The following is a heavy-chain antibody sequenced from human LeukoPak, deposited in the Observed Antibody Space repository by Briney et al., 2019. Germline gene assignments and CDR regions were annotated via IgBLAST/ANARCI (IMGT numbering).Heavy chain of an antibody. CDR3: ARATNGMDV. V-gene: IGHV4-59*01. CDR2: IYYSGST. J-gene: IGHJ6*02. D-gene: IGHD5-12*01. CDR1: GGSISSYY. Sequence: KASETLSLTCTASGGSISSYYWSWNRQPPGKGLEWIGYIYYSGSTNYNPSLKSRVTISVDTSKNQFSLKLSSVTAADTAVYYCARATNGMDVWGQGTTVTVSS.